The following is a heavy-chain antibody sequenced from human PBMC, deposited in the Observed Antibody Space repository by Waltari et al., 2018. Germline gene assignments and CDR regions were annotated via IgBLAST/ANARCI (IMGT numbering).Heavy chain of an antibody. CDR1: GSCSKAAW. CDR3: TTLDALWGG. D-gene: IGHD7-27*01. CDR2: IKSQSDGATT. V-gene: IGHV3-15*01. J-gene: IGHJ4*01. Sequence: EVKMVESGGCQMKHGESLSLSSVASGSCSKAAWLTWVRQAPGKGLEWVGRIKSQSDGATTDFAASVRGRFSISRDDSQNMVFLQMNSLRTEDTALYYCTTLDALWGGWGHGTLVTVSS.